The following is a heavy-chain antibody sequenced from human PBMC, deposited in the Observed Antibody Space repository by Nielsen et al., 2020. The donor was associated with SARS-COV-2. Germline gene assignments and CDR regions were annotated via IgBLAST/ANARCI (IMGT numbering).Heavy chain of an antibody. D-gene: IGHD3/OR15-3a*01. CDR2: INTDGRWI. CDR3: ARDRTGLSYFDY. Sequence: GESLKISCAASGFTFDDYAMHWVRQAPGKGLEWVSRINTDGRWISYADSVKGRFTISRDNAKNTVYLQMNTLRVEDTAVYWCARDRTGLSYFDYWGQGTLVTVSS. CDR1: GFTFDDYA. J-gene: IGHJ4*02. V-gene: IGHV3-74*01.